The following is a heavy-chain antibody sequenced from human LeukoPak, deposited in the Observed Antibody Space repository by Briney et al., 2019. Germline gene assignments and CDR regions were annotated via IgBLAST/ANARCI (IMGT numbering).Heavy chain of an antibody. J-gene: IGHJ3*02. CDR2: ISYDGSNK. Sequence: PGRSLRLSCAASGFTFSSYAMHWVRQAPGKGLEWVAVISYDGSNKYYADSVKGRFTISRDNSKNTLYLQMNSLRAEDTAVYYCAREKLTGDDAFDIWGQGTMVTVSS. CDR3: AREKLTGDDAFDI. V-gene: IGHV3-30-3*01. CDR1: GFTFSSYA. D-gene: IGHD7-27*01.